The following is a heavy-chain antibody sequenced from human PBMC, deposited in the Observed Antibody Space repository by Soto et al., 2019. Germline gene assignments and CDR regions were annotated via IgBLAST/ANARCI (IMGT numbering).Heavy chain of an antibody. V-gene: IGHV1-18*01. CDR1: GYTFTSYG. Sequence: ASVKVSCKASGYTFTSYGISWVRQAPGQGLEWMGWISAYNGNTNYAQKLQDRLTMTTDTSTSTAYMELRSLRSDDTAVYYCARDEIPYTSGWSTWGQGTLVTVSS. J-gene: IGHJ4*02. D-gene: IGHD6-19*01. CDR3: ARDEIPYTSGWST. CDR2: ISAYNGNT.